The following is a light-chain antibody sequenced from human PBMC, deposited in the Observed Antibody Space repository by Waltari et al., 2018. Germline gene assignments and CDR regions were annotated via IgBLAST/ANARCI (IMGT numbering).Light chain of an antibody. V-gene: IGKV3-20*01. CDR1: QSVSSSY. Sequence: EIVLTQSPGTLSLSLGERATLACRASQSVSSSYLAWYQQKPGQAPRLLIYGASSSATGIPDRFSGSGSGTDFTLTISRLEPEDFAVYYCQQYGSSPWTFGQGTKVEIK. CDR2: GAS. CDR3: QQYGSSPWT. J-gene: IGKJ1*01.